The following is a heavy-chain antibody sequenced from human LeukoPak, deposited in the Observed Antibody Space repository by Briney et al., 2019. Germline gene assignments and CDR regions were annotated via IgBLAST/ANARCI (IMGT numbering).Heavy chain of an antibody. Sequence: GGSLRLSCGASGFTFRTSWMNWVRQAPGKGLEWVASINPDGSEKYSVDSVKGRFTISRDNAKNSLYLQMNSLRAEDTAVYYCARCTTGRTFGSLREIKRSREIDYWGQGTLVTVSS. CDR3: ARCTTGRTFGSLREIKRSREIDY. V-gene: IGHV3-7*01. D-gene: IGHD1-1*01. CDR1: GFTFRTSW. CDR2: INPDGSEK. J-gene: IGHJ4*02.